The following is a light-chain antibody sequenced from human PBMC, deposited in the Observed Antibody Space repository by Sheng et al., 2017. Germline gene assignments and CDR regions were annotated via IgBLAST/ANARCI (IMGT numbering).Light chain of an antibody. V-gene: IGKV3-20*01. CDR2: GAS. J-gene: IGKJ2*01. CDR3: QQYAVSPYN. CDR1: QSVSSNY. Sequence: EIVLTQSPDTLSLSPGERVTLSCRASQSVSSNYLAWYQQKPGRAPRLLIYGASNRASGIPDRFSGSGSGTDFTLTISRLEPEDSAIYYCQQYAVSPYNFGQGTRLAIK.